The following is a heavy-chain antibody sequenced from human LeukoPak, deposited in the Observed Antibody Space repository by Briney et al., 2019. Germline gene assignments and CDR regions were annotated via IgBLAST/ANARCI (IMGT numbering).Heavy chain of an antibody. J-gene: IGHJ4*02. CDR3: AFLYDSSGSFDY. D-gene: IGHD3-22*01. CDR1: GFTFSDYY. CDR2: ISSSGSTI. V-gene: IGHV3-11*01. Sequence: PGGSLRLSCAASGFTFSDYYMSWIRQAPGKGLEWVSNISSSGSTIYYADSVKGRFTISRDNAKNSLYLQMNSLRAEDTAVYYCAFLYDSSGSFDYWGQGTLVTVSS.